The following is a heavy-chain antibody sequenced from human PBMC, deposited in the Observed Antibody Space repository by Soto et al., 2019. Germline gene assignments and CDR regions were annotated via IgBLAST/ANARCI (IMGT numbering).Heavy chain of an antibody. CDR1: GGSFSGYY. Sequence: SETLSLTCAVYGGSFSGYYWSWIRQPPGRGLEWIGEINHSGSTNYNPSLKSRVTISVDTSKNQFSLKLSSVTAADTAVYYCASYYYDSSGYSAPDYWGQGTLVTVSS. D-gene: IGHD3-22*01. J-gene: IGHJ4*02. V-gene: IGHV4-34*01. CDR2: INHSGST. CDR3: ASYYYDSSGYSAPDY.